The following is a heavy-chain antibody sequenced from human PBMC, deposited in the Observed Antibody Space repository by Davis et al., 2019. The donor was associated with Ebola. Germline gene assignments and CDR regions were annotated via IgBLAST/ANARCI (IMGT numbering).Heavy chain of an antibody. D-gene: IGHD3-22*01. J-gene: IGHJ4*02. CDR1: GFTFNDYS. CDR3: TRVKDNSGYYDGAMGY. CDR2: IRSKRYDGTT. Sequence: GESLKISCAASGFTFNDYSMNWVRQAPGKGLEWVGFIRSKRYDGTTQYAASVKGRFTISRDDSKSIAYLQINSLKTEDKAVYYCTRVKDNSGYYDGAMGYWGQGTLLTVSS. V-gene: IGHV3-49*04.